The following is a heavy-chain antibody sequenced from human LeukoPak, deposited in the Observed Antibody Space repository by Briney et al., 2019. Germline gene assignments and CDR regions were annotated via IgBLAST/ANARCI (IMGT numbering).Heavy chain of an antibody. CDR2: IYYTGST. J-gene: IGHJ4*02. D-gene: IGHD6-13*01. Sequence: SETLSLTCTVSGGSFSSSYWSWVRQPPGKGLEWIAYIYYTGSTSYNPSLKGRVTISLDTSKNQFSLKLTSLTAADTAVYYCAREPTIAAAGIDYWGQGTLVTVSS. V-gene: IGHV4-59*01. CDR3: AREPTIAAAGIDY. CDR1: GGSFSSSY.